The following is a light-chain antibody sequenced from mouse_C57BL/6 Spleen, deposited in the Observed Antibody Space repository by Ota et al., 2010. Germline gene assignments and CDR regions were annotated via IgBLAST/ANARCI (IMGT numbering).Light chain of an antibody. V-gene: IGKV8-27*01. Sequence: IXMTQSPSSLSVSAGEKVTMSCKSSQSLLNSGNQKNYLAWYQQKPGQSPKLLIYWASTRESGVPDRFTGSGSGTDFTLTISSVQAEDLAVYYCHQYLSSLTFGAGTKLELK. J-gene: IGKJ5*01. CDR1: QSLLNSGNQKNY. CDR3: HQYLSSLT. CDR2: WAS.